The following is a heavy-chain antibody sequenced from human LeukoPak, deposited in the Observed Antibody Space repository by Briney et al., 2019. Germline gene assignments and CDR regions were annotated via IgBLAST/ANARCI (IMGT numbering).Heavy chain of an antibody. CDR3: ARPYYYDSRIDP. D-gene: IGHD3-22*01. CDR2: TYYSGST. CDR1: GGSISSGDYY. J-gene: IGHJ5*02. V-gene: IGHV4-30-4*01. Sequence: SETLSLTCTVSGGSISSGDYYWSWIRQPPGKGLEWIGYTYYSGSTYYNPSLKNRVSISVDTSKNQFSLDLSSVTAADTAVYYCARPYYYDSRIDPWGQGTLVTVSS.